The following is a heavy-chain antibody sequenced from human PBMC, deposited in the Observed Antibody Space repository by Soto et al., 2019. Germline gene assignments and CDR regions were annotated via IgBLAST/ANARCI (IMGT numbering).Heavy chain of an antibody. CDR3: ARRAYYYGSGDTYYYGMDV. J-gene: IGHJ6*02. D-gene: IGHD3-10*01. Sequence: GESLKISWKGSGYSITSYLIDLVRPLHGKGLEWMGIIYPGDSDTRYSPSFQGQVTISADKSISTAYLQWSSLKASDTAMYYCARRAYYYGSGDTYYYGMDVWGQGTTVTVSS. V-gene: IGHV5-51*01. CDR2: IYPGDSDT. CDR1: GYSITSYL.